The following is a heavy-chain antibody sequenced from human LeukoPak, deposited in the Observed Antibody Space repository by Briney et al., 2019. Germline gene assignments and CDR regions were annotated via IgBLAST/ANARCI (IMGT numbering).Heavy chain of an antibody. Sequence: SETLSLTCAVSGYSISSNYYWGWIRQSPGKGLEWIGSIHHSGSTYYNPSLKSRVTISVDTSKNQFSLDLSSVTAADTAVYYCARHYFSSTWVYYYYMDVWGKGTTVTVSS. V-gene: IGHV4-38-2*01. CDR2: IHHSGST. CDR1: GYSISSNYY. CDR3: ARHYFSSTWVYYYYMDV. D-gene: IGHD6-19*01. J-gene: IGHJ6*03.